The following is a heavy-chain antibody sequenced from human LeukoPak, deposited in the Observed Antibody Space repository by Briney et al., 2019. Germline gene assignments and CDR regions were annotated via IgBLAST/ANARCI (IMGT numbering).Heavy chain of an antibody. V-gene: IGHV3-7*01. CDR1: GFAFSDHW. Sequence: SGGSLRLSCAASGFAFSDHWMIWVRQAPGKGLEWVANIKDSGIEKEYVDSVKGRFTISRDNAKNSLYLQMNSLRVEDTALYFCARWRGAQSEFDYWGQGTRVTVSS. D-gene: IGHD3-3*01. CDR2: IKDSGIEK. CDR3: ARWRGAQSEFDY. J-gene: IGHJ4*02.